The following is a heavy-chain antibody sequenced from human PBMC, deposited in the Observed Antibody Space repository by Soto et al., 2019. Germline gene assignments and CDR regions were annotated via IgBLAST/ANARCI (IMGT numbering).Heavy chain of an antibody. CDR2: ISYDGSNK. CDR1: GFTFSSYA. CDR3: ARSYYGHYGMDV. Sequence: GGSLRLSCAASGFTFSSYAMHWVRQAPGKGLEWVAVISYDGSNKYYADSVKGRFTISRDNSKNTLYLQMNSLRAEDTAVYYCARSYYGHYGMDVWGQGTTVTVSS. V-gene: IGHV3-30-3*01. D-gene: IGHD4-17*01. J-gene: IGHJ6*02.